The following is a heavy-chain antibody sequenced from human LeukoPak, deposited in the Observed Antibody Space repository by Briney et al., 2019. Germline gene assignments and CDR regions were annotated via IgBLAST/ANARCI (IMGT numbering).Heavy chain of an antibody. CDR2: ISSSSSYI. CDR3: ARLGYCSGGSCS. J-gene: IGHJ5*02. V-gene: IGHV3-21*01. Sequence: GGSLRLSCAASGFTFDDYGMSWVRQAPGKGLEWVSSISSSSSYIYYADSVKGRFTISRDNAKNTLYLQMNSLRAEDTAVYYCARLGYCSGGSCSWGQGTLVTVSS. D-gene: IGHD2-15*01. CDR1: GFTFDDYG.